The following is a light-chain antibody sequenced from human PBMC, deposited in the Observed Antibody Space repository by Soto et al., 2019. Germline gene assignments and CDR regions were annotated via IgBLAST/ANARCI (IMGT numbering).Light chain of an antibody. V-gene: IGKV3-20*01. CDR1: QSVSSSY. CDR3: QQYCSSLWT. J-gene: IGKJ1*01. Sequence: EIVLTQSPGTLSLSPGERATLSCRASQSVSSSYLAWYQQKPGQAPRLLISGASSRATGLPDRFSGSGSGTDFTLTISRLEPADVAVYYCQQYCSSLWTFGQGTKVEIK. CDR2: GAS.